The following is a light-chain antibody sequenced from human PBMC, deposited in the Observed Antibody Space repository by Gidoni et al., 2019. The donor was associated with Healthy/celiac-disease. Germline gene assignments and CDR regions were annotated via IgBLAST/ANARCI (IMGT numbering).Light chain of an antibody. Sequence: EIVMTQSPATLSVSPGERATLAGRASQSVSSNVARYQQKPGQAPRHLIYGASTRATGIPARCSGSGSGTEFALTISSMQSEDFAVYYCQQYNNWPPWTFXQXTKVEIK. CDR1: QSVSSN. V-gene: IGKV3-15*01. J-gene: IGKJ1*01. CDR3: QQYNNWPPWT. CDR2: GAS.